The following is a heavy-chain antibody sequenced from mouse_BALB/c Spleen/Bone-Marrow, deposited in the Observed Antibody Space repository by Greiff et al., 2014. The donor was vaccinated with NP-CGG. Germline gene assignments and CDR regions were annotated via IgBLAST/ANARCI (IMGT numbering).Heavy chain of an antibody. D-gene: IGHD2-1*01. J-gene: IGHJ2*01. Sequence: SVKISCKASGYSFTGYYMHWVKQSHGKSLEWIGRVNPNNGGTSYNQKFKGKAILTVDKSSSTAYMERRSLTSEDSAVYYCARYLYGNYFDYWGQGTTLTVAS. V-gene: IGHV1-26*01. CDR3: ARYLYGNYFDY. CDR1: GYSFTGYY. CDR2: VNPNNGGT.